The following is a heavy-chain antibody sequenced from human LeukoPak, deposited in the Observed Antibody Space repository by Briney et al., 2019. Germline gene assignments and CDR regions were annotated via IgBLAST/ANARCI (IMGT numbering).Heavy chain of an antibody. CDR3: ARTTSFTASGYDY. CDR2: MNPNNGDS. CDR1: GYTFTNYH. D-gene: IGHD6-25*01. Sequence: VASLTVSCKASGYTFTNYHINWVRQATGQGLEWMGWMNPNNGDSGYAQKFQGRVTITRDTSISTSYMELRSLRSDDTAVYFCARTTSFTASGYDYWGQGTLVSVST. J-gene: IGHJ4*02. V-gene: IGHV1-8*03.